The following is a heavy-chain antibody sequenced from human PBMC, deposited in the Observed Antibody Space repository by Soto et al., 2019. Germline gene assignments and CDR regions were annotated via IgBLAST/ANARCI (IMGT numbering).Heavy chain of an antibody. J-gene: IGHJ4*02. V-gene: IGHV1-18*01. CDR3: ARGRYGDY. D-gene: IGHD1-1*01. Sequence: QVHLVQSGAEVKKPGASVKVSCKGSGYGFTTYGITWVRQAPGQGLEWMAWISAHNGNTNYAQKLQGRVTVTRDTSKSTAYMELRSLGSADTAVYYCARGRYGDYWGQGALVTVSS. CDR2: ISAHNGNT. CDR1: GYGFTTYG.